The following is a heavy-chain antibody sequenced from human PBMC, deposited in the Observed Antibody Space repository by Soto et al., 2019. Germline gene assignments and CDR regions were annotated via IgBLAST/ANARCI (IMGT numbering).Heavy chain of an antibody. Sequence: PGGSLRLSCAASGFTFSSYGMNWVRQAPGKGLEWVSFISSNSSYIYYADSVKGRFTFSRDNAKNTLYLQMNSLRVEDTALYYCVRERAPFDAFDIWGQGTMVTVSS. CDR1: GFTFSSYG. V-gene: IGHV3-21*01. CDR3: VRERAPFDAFDI. J-gene: IGHJ3*02. CDR2: ISSNSSYI.